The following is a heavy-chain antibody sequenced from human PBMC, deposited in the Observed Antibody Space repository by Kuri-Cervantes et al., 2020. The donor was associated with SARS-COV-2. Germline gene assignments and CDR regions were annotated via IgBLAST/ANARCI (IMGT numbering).Heavy chain of an antibody. V-gene: IGHV3-33*08. J-gene: IGHJ4*02. D-gene: IGHD6-13*01. Sequence: GESLKISCAASGFTFSSYAMSWVRQAPGKGLEWVAVIWYDGSNKYYADSVKGRFTISRDNAKNMLYLQMNSLRAEDTAVYYCARDPGSVWGPAAQYYFDYWGQGTLVTVSS. CDR2: IWYDGSNK. CDR1: GFTFSSYA. CDR3: ARDPGSVWGPAAQYYFDY.